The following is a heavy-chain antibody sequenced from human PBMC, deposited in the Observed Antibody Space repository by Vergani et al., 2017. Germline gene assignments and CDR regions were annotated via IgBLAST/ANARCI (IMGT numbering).Heavy chain of an antibody. CDR2: IYYSGST. CDR1: GGSISGSSYY. CDR3: ARVKYYGAGYYDHYMDV. Sequence: QLQLQESGPGLVKPSETLSLTCTVSGGSISGSSYYWGWIRQPPGKGLEWIGSIYYSGSTYYNPSLKSRVTISVDTSKNQFSLKLSSVTAADTALYYCARVKYYGAGYYDHYMDVWGKGTTVTVSS. J-gene: IGHJ6*03. D-gene: IGHD3-10*01. V-gene: IGHV4-39*01.